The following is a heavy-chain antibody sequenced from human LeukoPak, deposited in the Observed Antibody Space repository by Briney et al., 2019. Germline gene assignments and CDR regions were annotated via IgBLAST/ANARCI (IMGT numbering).Heavy chain of an antibody. CDR2: INPTVGIA. CDR1: GGTFSSYT. V-gene: IGHV1-69*02. J-gene: IGHJ4*02. D-gene: IGHD6-19*01. CDR3: ATAVAVAAPFDY. Sequence: ASVKASCKASGGTFSSYTISWVRQAPGQGLEWMGRINPTVGIAKYAQKFQGRVTITADKSTSTAYMELNSLRSEDTAVYHCATAVAVAAPFDYWGQGSLVTVSS.